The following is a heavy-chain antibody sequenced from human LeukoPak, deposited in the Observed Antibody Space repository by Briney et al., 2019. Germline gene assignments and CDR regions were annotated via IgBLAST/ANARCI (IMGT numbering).Heavy chain of an antibody. D-gene: IGHD3-22*01. CDR1: GFNVSSNY. Sequence: GGSLRLSCAASGFNVSSNYMSWVRQAPEKGLEWVSAISGYGYNTYYADSVQGRFTISRDNSKNTLYLQMNSLRAEDTAVYYCAKMGPGAYYYDSSDFDFWGQGTLVTVSS. J-gene: IGHJ4*02. CDR3: AKMGPGAYYYDSSDFDF. CDR2: ISGYGYNT. V-gene: IGHV3-23*01.